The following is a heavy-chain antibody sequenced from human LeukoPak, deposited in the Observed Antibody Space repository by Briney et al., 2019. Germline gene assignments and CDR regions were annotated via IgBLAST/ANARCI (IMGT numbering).Heavy chain of an antibody. CDR1: GYTFISNY. D-gene: IGHD6-13*01. Sequence: ASVKVSCKASGYTFISNYMHWVRQAPGQGLEWMGIINPNGGSTNYAQQFQGRVTMTRDMSTSTVYMELSSLRSEDTAVYYCARVRWQQLVLGYWGQGTLVTVSS. V-gene: IGHV1-46*01. CDR2: INPNGGST. J-gene: IGHJ4*02. CDR3: ARVRWQQLVLGY.